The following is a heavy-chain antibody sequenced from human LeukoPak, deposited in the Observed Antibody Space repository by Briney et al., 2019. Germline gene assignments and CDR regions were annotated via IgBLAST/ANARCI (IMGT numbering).Heavy chain of an antibody. Sequence: SETLSLTCTVSGGSISSGSYYWSWIRQPAGKGLEWIGRIYTSGSTNYNPSLKSRVTMSVDTSKNQFSLKLSSVTAADTAVYYCARASHYYDSSGYYVDAFDIWGQGTMVTVSS. CDR1: GGSISSGSYY. CDR2: IYTSGST. D-gene: IGHD3-22*01. J-gene: IGHJ3*02. V-gene: IGHV4-61*02. CDR3: ARASHYYDSSGYYVDAFDI.